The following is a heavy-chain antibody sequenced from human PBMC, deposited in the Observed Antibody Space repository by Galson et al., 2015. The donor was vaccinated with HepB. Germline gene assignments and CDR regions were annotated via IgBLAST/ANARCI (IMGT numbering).Heavy chain of an antibody. J-gene: IGHJ4*02. CDR1: GYTFTGYY. D-gene: IGHD6-6*01. CDR3: AKYRNSSSSYYFDY. Sequence: SVKVSCKASGYTFTGYYMHWVRQAPGQGLEWMGWINPNSGGTNYAQKFQGRVTMTRDTSISTAYMELSRLRSDDTAVYYCAKYRNSSSSYYFDYWGQGTLVTVSS. V-gene: IGHV1-2*02. CDR2: INPNSGGT.